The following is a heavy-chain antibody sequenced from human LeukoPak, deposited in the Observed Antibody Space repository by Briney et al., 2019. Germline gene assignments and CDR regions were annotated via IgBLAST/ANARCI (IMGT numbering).Heavy chain of an antibody. CDR1: EYSFATYW. V-gene: IGHV5-51*01. CDR3: ASEYCSGGNCYFDY. J-gene: IGHJ4*02. Sequence: GDSLKISCKGSEYSFATYWIGWVRQMPGQGLEWMGINFPGDSDTIYSPSFQGQVTILDDKSISTAYQQWSSLKASDTAIYYCASEYCSGGNCYFDYWGQGTLVTVSS. CDR2: NFPGDSDT. D-gene: IGHD2-15*01.